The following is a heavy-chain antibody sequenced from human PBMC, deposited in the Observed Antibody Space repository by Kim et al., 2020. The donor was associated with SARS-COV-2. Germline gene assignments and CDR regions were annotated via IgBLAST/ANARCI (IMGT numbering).Heavy chain of an antibody. Sequence: GGSLRLSCEASRFMFNHYGIHWVLQAPGKGLEWVALVSHDGEKKFYPDSMKGRFTISRDNSRNTVYLQMGGLRSEDTAVYYCVKDRATASFGTMVRKGVFDVWGQGTTVIVS. D-gene: IGHD2-8*01. CDR2: VSHDGEKK. CDR1: RFMFNHYG. V-gene: IGHV3-30*18. J-gene: IGHJ6*02. CDR3: VKDRATASFGTMVRKGVFDV.